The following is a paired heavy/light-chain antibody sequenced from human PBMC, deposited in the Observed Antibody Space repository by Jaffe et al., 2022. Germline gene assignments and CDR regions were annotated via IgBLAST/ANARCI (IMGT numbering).Light chain of an antibody. V-gene: IGKV1-39*01. CDR3: QQSFSIPPT. Sequence: DIQMTQSPSSLSASVGDRVTITCRASQSISTYLNWYQRKPGKAPKLLIYAASSLQSGVPSRFSGSGSGTDFTLTISSLQPDDFATYSCQQSFSIPPTFGQGTKVEIK. CDR2: AAS. CDR1: QSISTY. J-gene: IGKJ1*01.
Heavy chain of an antibody. D-gene: IGHD5-12*01. V-gene: IGHV4-61*01. Sequence: QVQLQESGPGLVKPSETLSLTCTVSGDSVSSGSYYWSWIRQPPGKGLEWIGYIYYSGNTHYNPSLKSRVTISVDTSKNQFSLKLTSVTTADTAIYYCARGAYRGYGLNFDYWGQGTLVTVSS. CDR3: ARGAYRGYGLNFDY. CDR2: IYYSGNT. CDR1: GDSVSSGSYY. J-gene: IGHJ4*02.